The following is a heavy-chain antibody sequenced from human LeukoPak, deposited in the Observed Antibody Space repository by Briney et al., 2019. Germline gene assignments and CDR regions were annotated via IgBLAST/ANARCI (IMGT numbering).Heavy chain of an antibody. V-gene: IGHV3-30*18. D-gene: IGHD4-17*01. CDR3: AKDLTTVTTGLDY. Sequence: GGSLRLSCAASGFTFSSYGMHWVRQAPGKGLEWVAVISYDGSNKYYADSVKGRFTISRDNSKNTLYLQMNSLRAEDTAVYYCAKDLTTVTTGLDYWGQGTLVTVSS. CDR2: ISYDGSNK. CDR1: GFTFSSYG. J-gene: IGHJ4*02.